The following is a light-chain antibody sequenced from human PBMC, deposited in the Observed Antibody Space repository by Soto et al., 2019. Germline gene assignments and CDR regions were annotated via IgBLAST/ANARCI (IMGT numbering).Light chain of an antibody. V-gene: IGKV1-27*01. CDR3: QQYNNWPLT. J-gene: IGKJ4*01. Sequence: DIQMTQSPSSLSASVGDRVAITCRASQGISNYLAWYQQKPGKVPKLLIYAASTLQSGVPSRFSGSESGTEFTVTISRLQSEDFTVYYCQQYNNWPLTFGGGTKVEIK. CDR1: QGISNY. CDR2: AAS.